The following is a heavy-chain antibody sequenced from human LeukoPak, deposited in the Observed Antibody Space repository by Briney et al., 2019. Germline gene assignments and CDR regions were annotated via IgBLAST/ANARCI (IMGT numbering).Heavy chain of an antibody. V-gene: IGHV3-43D*03. CDR1: GFTFDDYA. Sequence: GGSLRLSCAASGFTFDDYAMHWVRQPPGKGLEWVSLISWDGGSTYYADSVKGRFTISRDNSKNSLYLQMNSLRAEDTALYYCAKDVRGSTSWYGLDYWGQGTLVTVSS. CDR3: AKDVRGSTSWYGLDY. J-gene: IGHJ4*02. D-gene: IGHD6-13*01. CDR2: ISWDGGST.